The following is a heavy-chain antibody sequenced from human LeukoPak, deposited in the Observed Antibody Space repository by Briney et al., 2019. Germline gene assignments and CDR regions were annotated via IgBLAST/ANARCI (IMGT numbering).Heavy chain of an antibody. CDR1: GYTFTRYG. D-gene: IGHD3-9*01. CDR2: ISPHKGNT. V-gene: IGHV1-18*01. CDR3: ARGYYDILTGYYRGSWFDP. J-gene: IGHJ5*02. Sequence: ASVKVSCKASGYTFTRYGISWVRQAPGQGLEWMGWISPHKGNTNNEQKFQGRVTMTTDTSTSTDYMELRSLRSDDTAVYYCARGYYDILTGYYRGSWFDPWGQGTLVTVSS.